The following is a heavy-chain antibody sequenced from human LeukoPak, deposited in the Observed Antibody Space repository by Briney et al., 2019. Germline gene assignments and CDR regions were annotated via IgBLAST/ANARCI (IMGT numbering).Heavy chain of an antibody. J-gene: IGHJ3*02. V-gene: IGHV3-53*01. CDR3: ARSKRAWNFEAFDI. CDR1: GFTVSSNY. CDR2: IYSGGST. Sequence: GGSLRLSCAASGFTVSSNYMSWVRQAPGKGLEWVSVIYSGGSTYYADSVKGRFTISRDNSKNTLYLQMNSLRAEDTAVYYCARSKRAWNFEAFDIWGQGTMVTVSS. D-gene: IGHD1-7*01.